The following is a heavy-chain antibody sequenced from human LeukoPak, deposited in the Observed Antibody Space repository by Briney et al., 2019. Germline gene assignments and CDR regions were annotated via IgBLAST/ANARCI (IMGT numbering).Heavy chain of an antibody. D-gene: IGHD6-13*01. CDR1: GGSISSYY. CDR3: ARVVGHSSSWYEGWFDP. J-gene: IGHJ5*02. Sequence: SETLSLTCTVSGGSISSYYWSWIRQPPGKGLEWIGYIYYSGSTNYNPSLKSRVTISVDTSKNQFSLKLSSVTAADTAVYYCARVVGHSSSWYEGWFDPWGQGTLVTVSS. V-gene: IGHV4-59*01. CDR2: IYYSGST.